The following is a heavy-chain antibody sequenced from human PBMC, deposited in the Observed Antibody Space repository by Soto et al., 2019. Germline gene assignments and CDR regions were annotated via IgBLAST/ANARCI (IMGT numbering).Heavy chain of an antibody. CDR2: ISYDGSNK. Sequence: GGSLRLSCAASGFTFSSYGMHWVRQAPGKGLEWVAVISYDGSNKYYADSVKGRFTISRDNSKNTLYLQMNSLRAEDTAVYYCAKERGRYCSSTSCYAGSYMDVWGKGTTVTVSS. CDR1: GFTFSSYG. V-gene: IGHV3-30*18. J-gene: IGHJ6*03. D-gene: IGHD2-2*01. CDR3: AKERGRYCSSTSCYAGSYMDV.